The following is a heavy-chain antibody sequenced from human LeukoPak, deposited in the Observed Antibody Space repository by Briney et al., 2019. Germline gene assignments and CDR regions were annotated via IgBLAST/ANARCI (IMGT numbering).Heavy chain of an antibody. CDR2: IIPIFGTA. CDR3: ARSPGIAAADLD. CDR1: GGTFISYA. V-gene: IGHV1-69*05. J-gene: IGHJ4*02. D-gene: IGHD6-13*01. Sequence: GASVKVSCKASGGTFISYAISWVRQAPGQGLEWMGRIIPIFGTANYAQKFQGRVTITTDESTSTAYMELSSLRSEDTAVYYCARSPGIAAADLDWGQGTLVTVSS.